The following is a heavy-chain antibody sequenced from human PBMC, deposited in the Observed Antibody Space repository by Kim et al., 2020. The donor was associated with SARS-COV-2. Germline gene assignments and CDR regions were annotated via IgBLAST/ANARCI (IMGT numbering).Heavy chain of an antibody. Sequence: SETLSLTCTVSGGSVTSSGYYWGWIRQPPGKGLEWIGSIYYRGDTYYYPSVKSRVTISVDTSKNQFSLRLSSVTAADTAVFYCVRHDTSSFYHYMDVWG. CDR1: GGSVTSSGYY. CDR3: VRHDTSSFYHYMDV. J-gene: IGHJ6*03. CDR2: IYYRGDT. D-gene: IGHD2-2*01. V-gene: IGHV4-39*01.